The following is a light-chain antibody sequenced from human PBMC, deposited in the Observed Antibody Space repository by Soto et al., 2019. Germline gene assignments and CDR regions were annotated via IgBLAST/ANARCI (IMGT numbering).Light chain of an antibody. CDR2: GAS. V-gene: IGKV3-15*01. Sequence: VVTQSPASPSVSPGGRVTISCRAGPISSNLAWHQQRPGQAPRLLIYGASVRATGVPARFSGSGSGTEFTLTIDRVQSEDYAVYFCQQYNNWPYTFGQGTKVDIK. CDR3: QQYNNWPYT. J-gene: IGKJ2*01. CDR1: PISSN.